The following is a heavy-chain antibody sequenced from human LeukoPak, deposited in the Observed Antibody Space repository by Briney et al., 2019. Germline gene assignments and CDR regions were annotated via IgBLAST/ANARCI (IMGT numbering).Heavy chain of an antibody. J-gene: IGHJ4*02. CDR2: LDPKSGGT. Sequence: ASVRVSCKASGHTFNGYYIHWVRQAPGQGPEWMGWLDPKSGGTKYAQRFQGRVTMTWDTSISTAYMDLARLRSDDTAVYYCAVGLDIAMPGKVPTGWGQGTLVTVSS. D-gene: IGHD6-19*01. V-gene: IGHV1-2*02. CDR3: AVGLDIAMPGKVPTG. CDR1: GHTFNGYY.